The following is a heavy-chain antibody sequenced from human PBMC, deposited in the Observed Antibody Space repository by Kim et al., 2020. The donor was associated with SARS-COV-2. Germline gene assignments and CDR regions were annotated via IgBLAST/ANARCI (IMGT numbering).Heavy chain of an antibody. V-gene: IGHV3-21*01. Sequence: GGSLRLSCAASGFTFSSYSMNWVRQAPGKGLEWVSSISSSSSYIYYADSVKGRFTISRDNAKNSLYLQMNSLRAEDTAVYYCARGELWFAADGMDVWGQGTTVTVSS. CDR3: ARGELWFAADGMDV. J-gene: IGHJ6*02. CDR1: GFTFSSYS. CDR2: ISSSSSYI. D-gene: IGHD3-10*01.